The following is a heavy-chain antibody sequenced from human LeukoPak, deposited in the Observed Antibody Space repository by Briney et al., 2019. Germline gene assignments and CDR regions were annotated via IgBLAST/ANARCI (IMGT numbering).Heavy chain of an antibody. CDR1: GCTFSSYA. J-gene: IGHJ2*01. V-gene: IGHV1-69*01. CDR2: IIPIFGTA. D-gene: IGHD2-2*01. Sequence: SVKVSCKASGCTFSSYAISWVRQAPGQGLECMGGIIPIFGTANYAQKFQGRVTITADESTSTAYMELSSLRSEDTAVYYCARGGKVVVPAAYFDLWGRGTLVTVSS. CDR3: ARGGKVVVPAAYFDL.